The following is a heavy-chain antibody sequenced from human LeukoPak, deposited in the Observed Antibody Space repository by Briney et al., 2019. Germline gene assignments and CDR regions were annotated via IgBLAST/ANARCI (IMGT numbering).Heavy chain of an antibody. CDR1: GVSFSGYY. Sequence: PSVTLSLTCAVYGVSFSGYYWSWIPQPPGKGLEWIGEINHSGSTNYNTSLKSRVTISVDTSKNQFSLKLSSVTAADTAVYYCVVDTAIGDYWGQGTLVTVSS. V-gene: IGHV4-34*01. CDR2: INHSGST. CDR3: VVDTAIGDY. D-gene: IGHD5-18*01. J-gene: IGHJ4*02.